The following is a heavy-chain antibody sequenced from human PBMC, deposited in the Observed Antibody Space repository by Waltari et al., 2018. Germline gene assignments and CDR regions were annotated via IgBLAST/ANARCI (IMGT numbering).Heavy chain of an antibody. V-gene: IGHV3-23*01. J-gene: IGHJ4*02. Sequence: EVQLLESGGGLVQPGGSLRLSCAASGFTFSSYAMSWVRQAPGKGLEWVSAISGSGGSTYYADSGKGRFTISRDNSKNTLYLQMNSLRAEDTAVYYCAKSRDILTGGPSDYWGQGTLVTVSS. D-gene: IGHD3-9*01. CDR3: AKSRDILTGGPSDY. CDR1: GFTFSSYA. CDR2: ISGSGGST.